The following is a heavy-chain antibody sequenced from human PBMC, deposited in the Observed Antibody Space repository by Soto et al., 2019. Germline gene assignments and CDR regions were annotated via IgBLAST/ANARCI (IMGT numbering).Heavy chain of an antibody. Sequence: SETLSLTCTVSGGSIYSYYRSWIRQPPGKGLEWIGSIYYSGSTNYNPSLKSRVTISIDTSKNQFSLRLSSVTAADTAVYYCARALVFSWSGIYYFDYWGQGALVTVSS. D-gene: IGHD3-3*01. V-gene: IGHV4-59*01. CDR3: ARALVFSWSGIYYFDY. CDR2: IYYSGST. CDR1: GGSIYSYY. J-gene: IGHJ4*02.